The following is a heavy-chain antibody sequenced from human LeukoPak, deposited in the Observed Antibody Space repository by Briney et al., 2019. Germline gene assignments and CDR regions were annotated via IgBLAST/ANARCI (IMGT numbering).Heavy chain of an antibody. Sequence: PGGSLRLSCAASGFTFSSYAMSWVCQAPGKGLEWVSAISGSGGSTYCADSVKGRFTISRDNSKNTLYLQMNSLRAEDTAVYYCVLSQYCSSTSCYITYYYYGMDVWGQGTTVTVSS. D-gene: IGHD2-2*02. V-gene: IGHV3-23*01. J-gene: IGHJ6*02. CDR1: GFTFSSYA. CDR2: ISGSGGST. CDR3: VLSQYCSSTSCYITYYYYGMDV.